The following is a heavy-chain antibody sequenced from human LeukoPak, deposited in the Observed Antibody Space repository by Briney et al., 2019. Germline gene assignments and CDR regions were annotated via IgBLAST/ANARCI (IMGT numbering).Heavy chain of an antibody. CDR1: GYTFTSYG. CDR2: ISAYNGNT. V-gene: IGHV1-18*01. CDR3: ARVVDTAMVPPFDP. D-gene: IGHD5-18*01. J-gene: IGHJ5*02. Sequence: ASVKVSCKASGYTFTSYGISWVRQAPGQGLEWVGWISAYNGNTNYARKLQGRVTTTTDTSTNTAYMELRSLRSDGTAVYYCARVVDTAMVPPFDPWGQGTLVTVSS.